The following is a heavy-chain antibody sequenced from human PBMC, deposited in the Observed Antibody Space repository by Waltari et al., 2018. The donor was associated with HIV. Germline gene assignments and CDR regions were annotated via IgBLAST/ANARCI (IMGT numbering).Heavy chain of an antibody. V-gene: IGHV1-8*01. Sequence: QVHLVQSGAEVKKPGASVKVSCRSSEYTFSSFDINWVRQATGQGLEWMGWVNPNSGNAGYSQKFQGRVTMTRDTSTRTAYMELTSLRSEDTAVYYCVTGGRLGAEGVSHDFWGQGTLVTVSS. D-gene: IGHD3-9*01. CDR2: VNPNSGNA. J-gene: IGHJ4*02. CDR1: EYTFSSFD. CDR3: VTGGRLGAEGVSHDF.